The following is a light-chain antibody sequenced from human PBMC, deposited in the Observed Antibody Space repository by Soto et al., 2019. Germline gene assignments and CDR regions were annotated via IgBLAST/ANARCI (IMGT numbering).Light chain of an antibody. CDR2: GAS. V-gene: IGKV3-20*01. J-gene: IGKJ1*01. CDR1: QSVSNNY. Sequence: ETVMTQSLDTLSVSPGERATLSCRASQSVSNNYLAWYQQKPGQAPRXLIYGASNRATGIPDRFSGSGSGTEFTLTISRLEPEDFAVDYCQQYGSSGTFGQGTKVDI. CDR3: QQYGSSGT.